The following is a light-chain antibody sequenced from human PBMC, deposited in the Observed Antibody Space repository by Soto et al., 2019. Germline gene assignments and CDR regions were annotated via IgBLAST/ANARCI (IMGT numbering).Light chain of an antibody. Sequence: EIVMTQSPATLSVSPGERATLSCRASQSISNNLAWYQQKPGQAPRLPIYAASIRATGVPARFSVSGSGTEFTLTISSLQSEDFAVYYCQQYNNWPWTFGQGTKVDTK. V-gene: IGKV3-15*01. CDR1: QSISNN. CDR2: AAS. CDR3: QQYNNWPWT. J-gene: IGKJ1*01.